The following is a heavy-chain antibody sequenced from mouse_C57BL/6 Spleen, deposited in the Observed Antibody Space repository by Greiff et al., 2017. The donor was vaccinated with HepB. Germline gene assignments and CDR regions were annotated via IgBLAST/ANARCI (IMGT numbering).Heavy chain of an antibody. CDR3: APMTTVDAMDY. CDR1: GYAFSSSW. Sequence: QVQLKESGPELVKPGASVKISCKASGYAFSSSWLNWVKQRPGKGLEWIGRIYPGDGDTNYNGKFKGKATLTADKSSSTAYMHLSSLTSEDSAVYFCAPMTTVDAMDYWGQGTSVTVSS. V-gene: IGHV1-82*01. D-gene: IGHD1-1*01. J-gene: IGHJ4*01. CDR2: IYPGDGDT.